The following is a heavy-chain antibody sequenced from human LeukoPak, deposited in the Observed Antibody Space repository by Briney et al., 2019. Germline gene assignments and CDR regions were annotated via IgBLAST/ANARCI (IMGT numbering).Heavy chain of an antibody. D-gene: IGHD5-18*01. J-gene: IGHJ4*02. CDR2: ISVTTI. CDR3: ARGRSYGHY. CDR1: GFTFSSYE. Sequence: GSLRLSCSASGFTFSSYEMNWVRQAPGKGLEWVSYISVTTIYYADSVKGRFTISRDNAKNSLYLQMNRLRAEDTAVYYCARGRSYGHYWGQGTRVTVSS. V-gene: IGHV3-48*03.